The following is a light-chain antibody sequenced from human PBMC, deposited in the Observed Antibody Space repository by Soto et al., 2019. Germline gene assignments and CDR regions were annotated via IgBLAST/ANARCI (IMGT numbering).Light chain of an antibody. Sequence: EIVLTQSPGTLSLSPGERATLSCRASQSVSSSYLAWYQQKPDQAPRLLSYGASSRATGIPDRFSCSGSGTDFTLTISRLEPEDFAVYYYQQYGSSPRTFGPGTKVDI. J-gene: IGKJ3*01. CDR2: GAS. CDR1: QSVSSSY. V-gene: IGKV3-20*01. CDR3: QQYGSSPRT.